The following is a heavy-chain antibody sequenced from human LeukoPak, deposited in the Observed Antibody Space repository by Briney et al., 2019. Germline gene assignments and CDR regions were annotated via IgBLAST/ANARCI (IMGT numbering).Heavy chain of an antibody. CDR1: GFTFSSYW. CDR3: ARALAVAGSVGGLVD. CDR2: INSDESST. J-gene: IGHJ4*02. Sequence: GRSLRLSCAASGFTFSSYWMHWVRHAPGKGLMWLSRINSDESSTSYADSVKGRFTISRDNAQNTLYLQMNSLRAEDTAVYYCARALAVAGSVGGLVDWGQGTLVTVSS. V-gene: IGHV3-74*01. D-gene: IGHD6-19*01.